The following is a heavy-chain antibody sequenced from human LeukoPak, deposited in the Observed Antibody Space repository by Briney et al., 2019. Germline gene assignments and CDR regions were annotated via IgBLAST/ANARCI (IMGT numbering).Heavy chain of an antibody. J-gene: IGHJ4*02. V-gene: IGHV1-2*02. D-gene: IGHD1-1*01. CDR1: GYTFTSYD. Sequence: ASVKVSCKASGYTFTSYDINWVRQAPGQGLEWMGWINPNSGGTNYAQKFQGRVTMTRDTSISTAYMELSRLRSDDTAVYYCARVPTGTTEVDYWGQGTLVTVSS. CDR3: ARVPTGTTEVDY. CDR2: INPNSGGT.